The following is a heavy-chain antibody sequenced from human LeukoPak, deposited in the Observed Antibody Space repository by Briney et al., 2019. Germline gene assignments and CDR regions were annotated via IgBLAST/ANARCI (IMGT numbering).Heavy chain of an antibody. CDR1: GFSLSTSGMR. V-gene: IGHV2-70D*14. CDR2: IDWDDDK. Sequence: SGPTLVNPTQTLTLTCTFSGFSLSTSGMRVSWIRQPPGKVLEWLARIDWDDDKFYSTSLKTRLTISKDTSKNQVVLTMTHTDPVDTATYYYARTKPAGPDAFDIWGQGTMVTVSS. D-gene: IGHD6-13*01. CDR3: ARTKPAGPDAFDI. J-gene: IGHJ3*02.